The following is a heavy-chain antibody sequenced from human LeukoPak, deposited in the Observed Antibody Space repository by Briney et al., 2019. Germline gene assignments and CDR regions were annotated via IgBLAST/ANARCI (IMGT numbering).Heavy chain of an antibody. CDR2: IYYSGST. J-gene: IGHJ4*02. Sequence: SETLSLTCTVSGGSISSGDYYWSWIRQPPGKGLEWIGYIYYSGSTYYNPSLKSRVTISVDTSKNQFSLKLSSVTAADTAVYYCARHTTHGDYNPNDCWGQGTLVTVSS. D-gene: IGHD3-16*01. CDR1: GGSISSGDYY. V-gene: IGHV4-30-4*01. CDR3: ARHTTHGDYNPNDC.